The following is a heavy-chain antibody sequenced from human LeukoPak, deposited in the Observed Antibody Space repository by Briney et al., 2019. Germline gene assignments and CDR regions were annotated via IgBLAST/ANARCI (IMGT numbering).Heavy chain of an antibody. V-gene: IGHV3-74*01. CDR1: GFTFSSYW. CDR2: INSDGSST. Sequence: PGGSLRLSCAASGFTFSSYWMHWVRQAPGKGLVWVSRINSDGSSTSYADSVKGRFTISRDSSKNTLYLQMNSLRAEDTAIYYCARIHGSIRYFDYWGQGTLVTVSS. CDR3: ARIHGSIRYFDY. J-gene: IGHJ4*02.